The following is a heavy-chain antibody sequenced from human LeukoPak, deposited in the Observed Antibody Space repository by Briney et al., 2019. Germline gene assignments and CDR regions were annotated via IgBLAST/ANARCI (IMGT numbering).Heavy chain of an antibody. Sequence: GASVTVSCTASGYTFTTFPIHWVRQAPGQAPEWVGWIHTGNGDTKYSQAFQGRVTTARDTPATTAYMELSSLRSDDTAVYYCASYYYDSSGYYWGYFQHWGQGTLVTVSS. CDR1: GYTFTTFP. J-gene: IGHJ1*01. CDR2: IHTGNGDT. D-gene: IGHD3-22*01. CDR3: ASYYYDSSGYYWGYFQH. V-gene: IGHV1-3*04.